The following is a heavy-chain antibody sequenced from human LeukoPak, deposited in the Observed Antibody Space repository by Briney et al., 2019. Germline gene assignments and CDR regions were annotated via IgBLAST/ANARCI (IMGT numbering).Heavy chain of an antibody. D-gene: IGHD6-13*01. V-gene: IGHV1-18*01. Sequence: ASVKVTCKASGYTFTSYGISWVRQAPGQGLEWMGWISAYNGNTNYAQKLQGRVTMTTDTSTSTAYMELRSLRSDDTAVYYCARDTPIAAAGTSHFDYWGQGTLITVPS. J-gene: IGHJ4*02. CDR3: ARDTPIAAAGTSHFDY. CDR2: ISAYNGNT. CDR1: GYTFTSYG.